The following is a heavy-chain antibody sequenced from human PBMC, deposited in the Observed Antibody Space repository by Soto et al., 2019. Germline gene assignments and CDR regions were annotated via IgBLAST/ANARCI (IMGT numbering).Heavy chain of an antibody. D-gene: IGHD2-15*01. J-gene: IGHJ4*02. CDR1: GFTFSSYG. CDR2: IWYDGSNK. CDR3: ARDPSPPYCSGGSCYSSHFDY. Sequence: GGSLRLSCAASGFTFSSYGMHWVRQAPGKGLEWVAVIWYDGSNKYYADSVKGRFTISRDNSKNTLYLQMNSLRAEDTAVYYCARDPSPPYCSGGSCYSSHFDYWSQGTLVTVSS. V-gene: IGHV3-33*01.